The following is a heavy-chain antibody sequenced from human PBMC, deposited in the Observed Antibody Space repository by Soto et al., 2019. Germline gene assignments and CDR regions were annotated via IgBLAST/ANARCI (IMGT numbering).Heavy chain of an antibody. D-gene: IGHD1-26*01. CDR1: GFTFSNYG. CDR3: ASDLVGASDSYGLDV. V-gene: IGHV3-33*01. J-gene: IGHJ6*02. CDR2: IWHDGNNK. Sequence: GGSLRLSCAASGFTFSNYGMHWVHQAPGKGLEWVAIIWHDGNNKYYADSVRGRFIISRDNSKNRLYLQMNSLRAEDTAVYYCASDLVGASDSYGLDVWGQGTTVTVYS.